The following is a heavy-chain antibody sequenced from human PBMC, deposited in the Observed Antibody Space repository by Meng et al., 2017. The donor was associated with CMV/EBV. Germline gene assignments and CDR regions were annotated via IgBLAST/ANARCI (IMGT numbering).Heavy chain of an antibody. D-gene: IGHD3-10*01. CDR2: INPSGGST. CDR1: GYTFTSYY. Sequence: ASVKVSCKASGYTFTSYYMHWVRQAPGQGLEWMGLINPSGGSTSYAQKFQGRVTMTRDTSTSTVYMELSSLRSEDTAVYYCARESGSGSYYIHYGMDVWGQGTTVTVSS. J-gene: IGHJ6*02. CDR3: ARESGSGSYYIHYGMDV. V-gene: IGHV1-46*01.